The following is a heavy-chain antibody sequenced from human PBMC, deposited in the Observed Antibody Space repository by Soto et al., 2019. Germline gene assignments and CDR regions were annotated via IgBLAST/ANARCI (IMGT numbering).Heavy chain of an antibody. CDR1: GFTFSSYG. J-gene: IGHJ5*01. CDR2: ISSDGSTK. CDR3: AKDYSNFADFPDS. D-gene: IGHD4-4*01. Sequence: PGGSLRLSCAASGFTFSSYGMHWVRQAPGKGLEWVAVISSDGSTKYFGDSVKGRFTISRDNSKNTLYLQMNSLRAEDTAVYYCAKDYSNFADFPDSWGQGTLVTVSS. V-gene: IGHV3-30*18.